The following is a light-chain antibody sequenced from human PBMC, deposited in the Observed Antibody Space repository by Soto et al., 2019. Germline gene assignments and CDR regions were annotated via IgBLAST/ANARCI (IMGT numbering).Light chain of an antibody. CDR1: SSDVGGYNY. Sequence: QSALPQPASVSGSPGQSITISCTGTSSDVGGYNYVSWYQQHPGKAPKLMIYDVSNRPSGVSNRFSGSKSGNTASLTISGLQAEDEADYYCSSYTSSTPRVFGTGTKLTVL. J-gene: IGLJ1*01. CDR3: SSYTSSTPRV. V-gene: IGLV2-14*01. CDR2: DVS.